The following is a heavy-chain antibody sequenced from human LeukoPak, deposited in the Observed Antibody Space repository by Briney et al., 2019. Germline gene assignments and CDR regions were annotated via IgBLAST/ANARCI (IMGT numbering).Heavy chain of an antibody. CDR3: ARAKRNGFDI. CDR2: IIRSSSTI. CDR1: GFIFNNYE. J-gene: IGHJ3*02. Sequence: GGSLRLSCAASGFIFNNYEMNWVRQAPGKGLEWVSYIIRSSSTIYYADSVKGRFTISRDNAKNSLYLHMNSLRAEDTAVYYCARAKRNGFDIWGQGTMVTVSS. V-gene: IGHV3-48*01.